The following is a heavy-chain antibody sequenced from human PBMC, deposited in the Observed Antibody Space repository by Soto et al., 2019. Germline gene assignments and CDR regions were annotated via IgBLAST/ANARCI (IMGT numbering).Heavy chain of an antibody. Sequence: SETLSLTCTVSGGSISSYYWSWIRQPAGKGLEWIGRIYTSGSTNYNPSLKSRVTMPVDTSKNQFSLKLSSVTAADTAVYYCARENGYSYGPTYYYYGMDVWGQGTTVTVS. V-gene: IGHV4-4*07. J-gene: IGHJ6*02. D-gene: IGHD5-18*01. CDR3: ARENGYSYGPTYYYYGMDV. CDR1: GGSISSYY. CDR2: IYTSGST.